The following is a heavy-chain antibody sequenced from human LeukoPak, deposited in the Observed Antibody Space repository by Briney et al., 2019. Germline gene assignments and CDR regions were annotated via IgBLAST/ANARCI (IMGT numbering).Heavy chain of an antibody. Sequence: GGSLRLSCAASGFTFSDYYMSWIRQAPGKGLEWISYVSNSGNNIYYADSVKGRFTISRDNAKNSLYLQMNSLRDEDTAVYYCARDPGYTGRFDYWGQGTLVTVSP. CDR2: VSNSGNNI. D-gene: IGHD5-18*01. J-gene: IGHJ4*02. CDR1: GFTFSDYY. CDR3: ARDPGYTGRFDY. V-gene: IGHV3-11*04.